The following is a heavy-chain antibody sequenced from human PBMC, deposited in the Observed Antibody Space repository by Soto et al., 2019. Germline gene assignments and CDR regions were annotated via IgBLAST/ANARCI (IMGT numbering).Heavy chain of an antibody. CDR2: LYSTYGT. Sequence: DVQLVESGGGLIQPGGSLRLSCAVSGLTVSDRNYITWVRQAPGKGLEWVSALYSTYGTYYADLVRGRFTVSRDHLNNPVYPQMDGLGPGDPALYFCASWLQREHAYDIWGLGTMVTVSS. CDR1: GLTVSDRNY. V-gene: IGHV3-53*01. D-gene: IGHD1-1*01. CDR3: ASWLQREHAYDI. J-gene: IGHJ3*02.